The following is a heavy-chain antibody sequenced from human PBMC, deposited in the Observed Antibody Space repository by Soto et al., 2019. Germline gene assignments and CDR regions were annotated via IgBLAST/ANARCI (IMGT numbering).Heavy chain of an antibody. CDR1: GGSISNYY. D-gene: IGHD3-22*01. CDR2: IYTSGST. J-gene: IGHJ4*02. CDR3: AREPGDYFDTAGYIDY. V-gene: IGHV4-4*07. Sequence: SGTLSLTCTVSGGSISNYYWSWIRQPAGKGLEYIGHIYTSGSTNYNPSLKSRVTMSVDASKNQFSLKLTSVTAADTAVYYCAREPGDYFDTAGYIDYWGQGTLVTVSS.